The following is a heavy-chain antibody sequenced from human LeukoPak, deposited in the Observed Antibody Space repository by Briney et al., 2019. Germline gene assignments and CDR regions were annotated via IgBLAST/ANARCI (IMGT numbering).Heavy chain of an antibody. CDR1: GFTFSSYA. V-gene: IGHV3-23*01. CDR2: ISGSGGST. J-gene: IGHJ4*02. D-gene: IGHD5-18*01. CDR3: AKDQYSYGYDYFDY. Sequence: TGGSLRLSCAASGFTFSSYAMGWVRQAPGKGLEWVSAISGSGGSTYYADSVKGRFTISRDNSKNTLYLQMNSLRAEDTAVYYCAKDQYSYGYDYFDYWGQGTLVTVSS.